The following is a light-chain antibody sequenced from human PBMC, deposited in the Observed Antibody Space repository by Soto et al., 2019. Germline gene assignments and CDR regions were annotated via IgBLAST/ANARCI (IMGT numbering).Light chain of an antibody. V-gene: IGLV2-23*02. Sequence: QSALTQPASVSGSPGQSITISCTGTSSDVGSYNLVSWYQQHPGKAPKLMIYEVSKRPSGVSNRFSGSKSGNTASLTISGLQAADEADYYCCSYAGSSTSWVFGGGTKLTVL. CDR2: EVS. CDR1: SSDVGSYNL. CDR3: CSYAGSSTSWV. J-gene: IGLJ3*02.